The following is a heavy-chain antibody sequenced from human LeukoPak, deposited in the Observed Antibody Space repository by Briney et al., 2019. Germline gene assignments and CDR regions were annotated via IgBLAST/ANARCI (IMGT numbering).Heavy chain of an antibody. CDR3: ARDNEYIVGANFDY. CDR1: GFTFISYA. J-gene: IGHJ4*02. CDR2: ISYDGSNK. V-gene: IGHV3-30*04. Sequence: GGALRLSCAASGFTFISYARHWVRQAPGKGLEWVAVISYDGSNKYYADSVKGGFTISRDNSKNTLYLQMNSLRAEDTAVYYCARDNEYIVGANFDYWGQGTLVTVSS. D-gene: IGHD1-26*01.